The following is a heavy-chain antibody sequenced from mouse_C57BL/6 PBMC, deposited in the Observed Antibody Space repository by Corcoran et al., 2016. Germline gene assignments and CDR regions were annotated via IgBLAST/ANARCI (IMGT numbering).Heavy chain of an antibody. J-gene: IGHJ2*01. CDR2: INPNNGGT. D-gene: IGHD2-1*01. Sequence: EVQLQQSGPELVKPGASVKISCKASGYTFTDYYMNWVKQSHGKSLEWIGDINPNNGGTSYNQKFKGKATLTVDKSSSTAYMELRSLTSEDSAVYYCAIIYYGNDFDYWGQGTTLTVSS. CDR3: AIIYYGNDFDY. CDR1: GYTFTDYY. V-gene: IGHV1-26*01.